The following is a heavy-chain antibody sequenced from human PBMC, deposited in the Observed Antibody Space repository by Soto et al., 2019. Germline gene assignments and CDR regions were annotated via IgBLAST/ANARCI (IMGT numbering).Heavy chain of an antibody. CDR2: IYTTGIT. J-gene: IGHJ6*02. V-gene: IGHV4-4*07. D-gene: IGHD3-10*01. CDR1: GGSIRGYY. Sequence: PSDTLSLTFTVSGGSIRGYYWSWIRQPAGKGLEWIGRIYTTGITNFSPSLKSRVTMSVDTSKNQFSLRLSSVTAADTAVYYCARDAVMGRGDMYXWGQGTTVTVS. CDR3: ARDAVMGRGDMYX.